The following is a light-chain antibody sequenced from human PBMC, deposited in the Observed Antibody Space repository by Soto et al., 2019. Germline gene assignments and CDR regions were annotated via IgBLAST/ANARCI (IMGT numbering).Light chain of an antibody. V-gene: IGKV3-15*01. Sequence: EIVMTQSPATLSVSPGERVTLSCRASQRVITNLAWYQHTPGQAPRLLISGASTGATGLPSRFSGSGSGTDFTLTINTLQSEDVAVYYCQQYHHWPVTFGGGTKVEIK. CDR1: QRVITN. CDR3: QQYHHWPVT. CDR2: GAS. J-gene: IGKJ4*01.